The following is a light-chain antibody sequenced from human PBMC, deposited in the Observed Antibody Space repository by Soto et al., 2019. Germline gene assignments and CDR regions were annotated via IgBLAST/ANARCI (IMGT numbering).Light chain of an antibody. J-gene: IGKJ4*01. CDR3: QLGYSTPLT. CDR1: QSISNY. Sequence: IKMNQTPSTLSASVEDRVTITCRARQSISNYLNWYQQKPGKAPNLLIYAASTLQSGVPARFSGSGSGTDFTLTICSLQPEDFATYFCQLGYSTPLTFGGGTNVDIK. CDR2: AAS. V-gene: IGKV1-39*01.